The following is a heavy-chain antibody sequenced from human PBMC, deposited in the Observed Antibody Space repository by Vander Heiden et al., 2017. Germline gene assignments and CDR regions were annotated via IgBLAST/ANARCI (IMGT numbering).Heavy chain of an antibody. CDR3: AKGDYYDSSGPAY. CDR1: GFTFDDYA. D-gene: IGHD3-22*01. Sequence: VQLVESGGGLVQPGRSLRLSCAASGFTFDDYAMHWVRQAPGKGLEWVSGISWNSGSIGYADSVKCRFTISRDNAKNSLYLQMNSLRAEDTALYYCAKGDYYDSSGPAYWVQGTLVTVSS. CDR2: ISWNSGSI. V-gene: IGHV3-9*01. J-gene: IGHJ4*02.